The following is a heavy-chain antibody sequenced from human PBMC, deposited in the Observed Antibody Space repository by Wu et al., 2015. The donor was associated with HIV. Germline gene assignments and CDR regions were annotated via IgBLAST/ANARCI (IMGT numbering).Heavy chain of an antibody. J-gene: IGHJ4*02. CDR2: ISAYNGNT. CDR3: ARDLSGWYYYFDY. CDR1: GYTFTTYG. V-gene: IGHV1-18*01. Sequence: QAQLMQSGAEVKKPGASVKVSCKASGYTFTTYGISWVRQAPGQGLEWVGWISAYNGNTNYAQKFQGRVTMTTDTSTTTAYMELRSLRSDDTAVYYCARDLSGWYYYFDYWGQGTLVTVSS. D-gene: IGHD6-19*01.